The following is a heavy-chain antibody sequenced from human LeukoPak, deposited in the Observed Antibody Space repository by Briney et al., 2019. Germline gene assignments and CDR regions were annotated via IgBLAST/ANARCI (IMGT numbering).Heavy chain of an antibody. Sequence: SETLFLTCTVSGYSISSGYYWGWIRQPPGKGLEWIGSIYHSGSTYYNPSLKSRVTISVDTTKNQFSLKLSSVTAADTAVYYCARGDGYNLSPDDYWGQGTLVTVSS. J-gene: IGHJ4*02. V-gene: IGHV4-38-2*02. D-gene: IGHD5-24*01. CDR3: ARGDGYNLSPDDY. CDR2: IYHSGST. CDR1: GYSISSGYY.